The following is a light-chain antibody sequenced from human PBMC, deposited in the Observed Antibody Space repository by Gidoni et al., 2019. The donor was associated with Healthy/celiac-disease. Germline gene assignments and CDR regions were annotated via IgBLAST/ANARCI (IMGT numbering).Light chain of an antibody. CDR2: AAS. CDR1: QSISSY. CDR3: QQSYSTPPT. V-gene: IGKV1-39*01. Sequence: DIQMTQSPSSLSASVGDRVTITCRASQSISSYLIWYQPKTGKAPKRLIYAASSLQSGVPSRFSGSGSGTDFTLTISSLQPEDFATYYCQQSYSTPPTFGQXTKVEIK. J-gene: IGKJ1*01.